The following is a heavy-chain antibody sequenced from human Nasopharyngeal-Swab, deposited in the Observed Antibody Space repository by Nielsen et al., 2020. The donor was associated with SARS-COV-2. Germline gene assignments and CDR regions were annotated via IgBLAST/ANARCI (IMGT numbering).Heavy chain of an antibody. CDR1: GFTFSNYW. Sequence: GESLKISCAASGFTFSNYWMHWVRQAPGKGLVWVSRINNDGSSTTDADSVKGRFTISRDNAKNTVYLQMNSLRDDDTAVYYCASDHGGGTIAEALGPFYYYYYMDVWGKGTTVTVSS. D-gene: IGHD6-19*01. CDR2: INNDGSST. V-gene: IGHV3-74*03. CDR3: ASDHGGGTIAEALGPFYYYYYMDV. J-gene: IGHJ6*03.